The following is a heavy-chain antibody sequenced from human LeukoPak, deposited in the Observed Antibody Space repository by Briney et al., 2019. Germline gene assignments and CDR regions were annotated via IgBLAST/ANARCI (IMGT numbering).Heavy chain of an antibody. CDR2: VYSGGST. CDR1: GFTVSSND. Sequence: GGSLRLSCAASGFTVSSNDMSWVRQAPGKGLEWVSVVYSGGSTYYAASVKGRFTISRDNSKNTLYLRMNSLRAEDTAVYYCARGEGIQHWGQGTLITVSS. D-gene: IGHD6-13*01. CDR3: ARGEGIQH. J-gene: IGHJ4*02. V-gene: IGHV3-53*01.